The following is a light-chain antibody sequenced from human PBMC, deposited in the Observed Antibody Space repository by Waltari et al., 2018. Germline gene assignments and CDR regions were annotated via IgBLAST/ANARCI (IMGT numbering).Light chain of an antibody. Sequence: FMLTQPHSVSESPGKTVTISCTRSSGSIDSNYVQWYQQRPGSSPNTVIYEDNQRPSGVPDRFSGSIDSSSNSASLTISGLKTEDEADYYCQSYDSSNQVFGGGTKLTVL. V-gene: IGLV6-57*01. CDR3: QSYDSSNQV. CDR2: EDN. J-gene: IGLJ2*01. CDR1: SGSIDSNY.